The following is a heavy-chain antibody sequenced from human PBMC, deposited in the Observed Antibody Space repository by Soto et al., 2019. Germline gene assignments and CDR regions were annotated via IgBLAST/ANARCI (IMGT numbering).Heavy chain of an antibody. J-gene: IGHJ4*02. V-gene: IGHV3-30*18. CDR3: GKSLGDYYDFWSGPYN. CDR1: GFTFSSYV. CDR2: ISYDGNNK. Sequence: GGSLRLSCAASGFTFSSYVMHWVRQAPGKGLEWVAVISYDGNNKYYADSVKGRFTISRDNSKNTLYLQMNSLRAEDTAVYYCGKSLGDYYDFWSGPYNWGQGTLVTVSS. D-gene: IGHD3-3*01.